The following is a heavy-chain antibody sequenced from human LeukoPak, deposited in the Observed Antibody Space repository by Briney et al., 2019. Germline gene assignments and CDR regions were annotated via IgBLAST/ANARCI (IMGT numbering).Heavy chain of an antibody. D-gene: IGHD5-12*01. Sequence: ASVKVSCKASGGTFSSYAISWVRQAPGQGLEWMGIINPSGGSTSYAQKFQGRVTMTRDTSTSTVYMELSSLRSEDTAVYYCARVGIRVATFDYWGQGTLATVSS. CDR1: GGTFSSYA. CDR2: INPSGGST. J-gene: IGHJ4*02. V-gene: IGHV1-46*01. CDR3: ARVGIRVATFDY.